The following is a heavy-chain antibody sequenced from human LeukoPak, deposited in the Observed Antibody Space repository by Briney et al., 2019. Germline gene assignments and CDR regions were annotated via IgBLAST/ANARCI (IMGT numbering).Heavy chain of an antibody. V-gene: IGHV1-8*01. CDR3: ARGGYCSSTSCWWGYYYYMDV. CDR1: GYTFTSYD. CDR2: MNPNSGNT. J-gene: IGHJ6*03. D-gene: IGHD2-2*01. Sequence: ASVKVSCKASGYTFTSYDINWVRQATGQGLEWMGWMNPNSGNTGYAQKFQGRVTMTSNTSISTAYMELSSLRSEDTAVYYCARGGYCSSTSCWWGYYYYMDVWGKATTVTICS.